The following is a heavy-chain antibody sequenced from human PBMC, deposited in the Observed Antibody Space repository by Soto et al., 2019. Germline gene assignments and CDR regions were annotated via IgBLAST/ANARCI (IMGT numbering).Heavy chain of an antibody. D-gene: IGHD5-18*01. V-gene: IGHV3-33*01. Sequence: QVQLVESGGGVVQPGRSLRLSCAASGFTFSSYGMHWVRQAPGKGLVWVAVIWYDGSNKYYADSVKGRFTISRDNSKNTLYLQMNSLRAEDTAVYYCPRGGGVLWIQLSPWGQGTLVTVSS. CDR3: PRGGGVLWIQLSP. CDR1: GFTFSSYG. J-gene: IGHJ5*02. CDR2: IWYDGSNK.